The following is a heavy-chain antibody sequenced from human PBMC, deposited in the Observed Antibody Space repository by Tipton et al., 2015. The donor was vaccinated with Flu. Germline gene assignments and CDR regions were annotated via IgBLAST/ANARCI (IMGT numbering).Heavy chain of an antibody. Sequence: LRLSCTVSGGSISSSSYYWGWIRQPPGKWLEWIGSISYSGSTYYNPSLKSRVTISVDTSKNQFSLKLSSVTAADTAVYYCARGAETMVVTPVYCGQGTLATVSS. D-gene: IGHD4-23*01. J-gene: IGHJ4*02. CDR1: GGSISSSSYY. CDR2: ISYSGST. CDR3: ARGAETMVVTPVY. V-gene: IGHV4-39*07.